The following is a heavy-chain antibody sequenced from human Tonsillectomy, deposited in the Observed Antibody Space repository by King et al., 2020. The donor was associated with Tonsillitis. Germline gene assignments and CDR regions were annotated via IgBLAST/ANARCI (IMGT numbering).Heavy chain of an antibody. CDR2: INHSGST. V-gene: IGHV4-34*01. Sequence: VQLQQWGPGLLKPSETLSLTCAVYGGSFSGYYWSWIRQPPGKGLEWIGEINHSGSTNYNPSLKSRVAISVDTSKNQVSLKLSSVTAADTAVYYCARLSDLWGQGTLVTVSS. CDR3: ARLSDL. J-gene: IGHJ4*02. CDR1: GGSFSGYY.